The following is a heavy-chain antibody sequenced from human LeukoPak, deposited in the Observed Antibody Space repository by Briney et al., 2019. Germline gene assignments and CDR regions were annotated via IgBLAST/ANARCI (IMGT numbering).Heavy chain of an antibody. CDR2: IDPSDSYI. CDR1: GYSFTNYW. CDR3: ARVRVTTSLYYYYGLDV. J-gene: IGHJ6*02. Sequence: HGESLKISCKGSGYSFTNYWISWVRQMPGKGLEWMGRIDPSDSYINYSPSFQGHVTISADKSISTAYLQWSSLKASDTAMYHCARVRVTTSLYYYYGLDVWGQGTTVTVSS. D-gene: IGHD4-17*01. V-gene: IGHV5-10-1*01.